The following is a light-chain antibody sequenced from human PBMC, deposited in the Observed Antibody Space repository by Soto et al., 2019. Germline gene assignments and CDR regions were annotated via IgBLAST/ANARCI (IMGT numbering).Light chain of an antibody. CDR1: QSISSW. CDR2: HAS. Sequence: DIQMTQSPSTLSASVGDRVTITCRASQSISSWLAWYQQKPGKAPKLLIYHASSLESGVPSRFSGSGFGTEVTLTISSLQPDDFATYYCQQYNSYRTFGQGTKVEI. CDR3: QQYNSYRT. V-gene: IGKV1-5*01. J-gene: IGKJ1*01.